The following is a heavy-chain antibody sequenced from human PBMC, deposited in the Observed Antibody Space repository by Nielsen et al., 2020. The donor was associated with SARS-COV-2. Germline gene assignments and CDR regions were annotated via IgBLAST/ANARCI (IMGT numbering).Heavy chain of an antibody. CDR2: ISYDGSNK. CDR3: AKDGNYYDFWSGYAAMGNYYYYYYMDV. V-gene: IGHV3-30*18. D-gene: IGHD3-3*01. Sequence: VRPMPGKGLEWVAVISYDGSNKYYADSVKGRLTISRDNSKNTLYLQMNSLRAEDTAVYYCAKDGNYYDFWSGYAAMGNYYYYYYMDVWGKGTTVTVSS. J-gene: IGHJ6*03.